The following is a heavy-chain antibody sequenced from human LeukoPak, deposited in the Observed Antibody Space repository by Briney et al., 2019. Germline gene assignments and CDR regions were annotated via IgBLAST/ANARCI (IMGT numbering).Heavy chain of an antibody. CDR3: ARSTTDFWNGDFDP. V-gene: IGHV3-21*01. CDR1: GFTFSSYS. D-gene: IGHD3-3*01. Sequence: PGGSLRLSCAASGFTFSSYSMNWVRQAPGKGLEWVSSISSSSSYIYYADSVKGRFTISRDNAKNSLYLQMNSLRAEDTAVYYCARSTTDFWNGDFDPWGQGTLVTVSS. J-gene: IGHJ5*02. CDR2: ISSSSSYI.